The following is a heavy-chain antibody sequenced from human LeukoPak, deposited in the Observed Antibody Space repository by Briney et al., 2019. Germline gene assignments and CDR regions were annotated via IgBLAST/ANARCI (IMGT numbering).Heavy chain of an antibody. V-gene: IGHV1-46*01. J-gene: IGHJ4*02. CDR2: INPSGGST. Sequence: ASVKVSCKASGYTFTSYYMHWVRQAPGQGLEWMGIINPSGGSTSYAQKFQGRVTMTRDMSTSTVYMELSSLRSEDTAVYCCARDREQQTPFDYWGQGTLVTVSS. D-gene: IGHD1/OR15-1a*01. CDR3: ARDREQQTPFDY. CDR1: GYTFTSYY.